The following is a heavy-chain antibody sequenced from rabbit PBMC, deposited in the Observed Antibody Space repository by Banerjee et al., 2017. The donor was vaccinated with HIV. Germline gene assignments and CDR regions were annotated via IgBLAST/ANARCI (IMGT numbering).Heavy chain of an antibody. CDR1: GFSFSSNYA. D-gene: IGHD7-1*01. CDR2: INTSSGNN. J-gene: IGHJ4*01. Sequence: QSLEESGGGLVKPGASLTLTCTASGFSFSSNYAMCWVRQAPGKGLEWIACINTSSGNNVAACGAKGFSTITKTSSTTVTLQITSLTAAATATYFCTRDFTGFIGWNFGLRGPGTLVTVS. V-gene: IGHV1S40*01. CDR3: TRDFTGFIGWNFGL.